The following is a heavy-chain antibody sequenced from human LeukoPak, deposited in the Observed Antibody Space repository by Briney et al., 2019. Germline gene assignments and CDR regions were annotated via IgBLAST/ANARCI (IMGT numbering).Heavy chain of an antibody. V-gene: IGHV3-11*04. D-gene: IGHD2-15*01. Sequence: GGSLRLSCAASRFTFSDYYMTWIRQAPGKGLEWVSYISNTGSTMYYADSVKVRFTISRVNAKNSLYLQMNSLRAEDTAVYYCARVYRSGGSIDYWGQGTLVTVSS. J-gene: IGHJ4*02. CDR1: RFTFSDYY. CDR2: ISNTGSTM. CDR3: ARVYRSGGSIDY.